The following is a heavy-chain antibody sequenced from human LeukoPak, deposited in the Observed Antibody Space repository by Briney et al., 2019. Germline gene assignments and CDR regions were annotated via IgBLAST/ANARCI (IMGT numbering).Heavy chain of an antibody. CDR1: GFTFSSYA. CDR3: AREGYYYGSGLNWFDP. J-gene: IGHJ5*02. V-gene: IGHV3-30-3*01. D-gene: IGHD3-10*01. Sequence: PGRSLRLSCAASGFTFSSYAMHWVRQAPGKGLEWVAVISYDGSNKYYADSVKGRFTISRDNSKNTLYLQMNSLGAEDTAVYYCAREGYYYGSGLNWFDPWGQGTLVTVSS. CDR2: ISYDGSNK.